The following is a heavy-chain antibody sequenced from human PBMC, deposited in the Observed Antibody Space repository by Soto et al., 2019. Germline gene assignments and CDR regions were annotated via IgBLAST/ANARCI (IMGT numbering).Heavy chain of an antibody. Sequence: QLQLQESGPGLVKPSETLSLTCTVSGGSISSSSYYWGWIRQPPGKGLEWIVSIYYSGSTYYNPPLKSRVTIAVDTSKNQCSLKLSSVTAADTAVYYCAIQGQRGIVVVPAAILSFGYYGMDVWGQGTTVTVSS. V-gene: IGHV4-39*01. CDR2: IYYSGST. J-gene: IGHJ6*02. CDR3: AIQGQRGIVVVPAAILSFGYYGMDV. CDR1: GGSISSSSYY. D-gene: IGHD2-2*01.